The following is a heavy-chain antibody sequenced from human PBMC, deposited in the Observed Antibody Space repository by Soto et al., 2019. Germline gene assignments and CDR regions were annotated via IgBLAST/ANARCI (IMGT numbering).Heavy chain of an antibody. D-gene: IGHD2-15*01. J-gene: IGHJ5*02. CDR1: GGTFSSYA. CDR3: ASYCSGGSCSSFPQWFDP. CDR2: IIPIFGTA. Sequence: SVKVSCKASGGTFSSYAISWVRQAPGQGLEWMGGIIPIFGTANYAQKFQGRVTITADESTSTAYMELSSLRSEDTAVYYCASYCSGGSCSSFPQWFDPWGQGTLVTVSS. V-gene: IGHV1-69*13.